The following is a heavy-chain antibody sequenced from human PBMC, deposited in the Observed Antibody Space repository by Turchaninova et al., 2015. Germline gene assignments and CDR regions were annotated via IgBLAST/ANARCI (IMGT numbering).Heavy chain of an antibody. CDR3: AKGLYSSGWYRGYFDY. CDR2: ISYAGTNK. V-gene: IGHV3-30*18. CDR1: GFASSTSD. D-gene: IGHD6-19*01. Sequence: QVQLVESGGGVVQPGRSLRLSCEGCGFASSTSDMHWGRQAPGKGLELVALISYAGTNKYYTDSVKGRFTISRDDSKNTLYLQMNSLRAEDTAVYYCAKGLYSSGWYRGYFDYWGQGTLVTVSS. J-gene: IGHJ4*02.